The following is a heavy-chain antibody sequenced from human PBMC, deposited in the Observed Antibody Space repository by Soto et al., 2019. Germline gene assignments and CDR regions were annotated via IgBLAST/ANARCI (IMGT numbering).Heavy chain of an antibody. J-gene: IGHJ4*02. CDR3: ASQGDSGYDYSAY. CDR1: GGSISSSSYY. Sequence: PSETLSLTCTVSGGSISSSSYYWGWIRQPPGKGLEWIGSIYYSGSTYYNPSLKSRVTISVGTSKNQFSLKLSSVTAADTAVYYCASQGDSGYDYSAYWGQGTLVTSPQ. CDR2: IYYSGST. V-gene: IGHV4-39*01. D-gene: IGHD5-12*01.